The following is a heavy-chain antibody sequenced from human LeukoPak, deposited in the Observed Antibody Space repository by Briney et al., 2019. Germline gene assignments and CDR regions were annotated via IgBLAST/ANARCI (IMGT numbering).Heavy chain of an antibody. V-gene: IGHV3-23*01. Sequence: GGSLRLSCAASGFTFSSYAMSWVRQAPGKGLEWVSAISGSGGSTYYADSVKGRSTISRDNSKNTLYLQMNSLRAEDTAVYYCAKALLSYDFWSGYDAFDIWGQGTMVTVSS. CDR2: ISGSGGST. D-gene: IGHD3-3*01. CDR3: AKALLSYDFWSGYDAFDI. CDR1: GFTFSSYA. J-gene: IGHJ3*02.